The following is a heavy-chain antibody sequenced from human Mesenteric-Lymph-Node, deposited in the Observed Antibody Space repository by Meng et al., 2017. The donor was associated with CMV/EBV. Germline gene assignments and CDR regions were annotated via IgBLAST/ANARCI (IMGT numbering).Heavy chain of an antibody. D-gene: IGHD3-3*01. Sequence: SETLSLTCTVSGGSISSYYWSWIRQPPGKGLEWIGYIYYSGSTNYNPSLKSRVTIPGDTSKNQFSLKLSSVTAADTAVYYCARADPRPNYDFWSGYYPAPYYFDYWGQGTLVTVSS. V-gene: IGHV4-59*01. CDR1: GGSISSYY. J-gene: IGHJ4*02. CDR3: ARADPRPNYDFWSGYYPAPYYFDY. CDR2: IYYSGST.